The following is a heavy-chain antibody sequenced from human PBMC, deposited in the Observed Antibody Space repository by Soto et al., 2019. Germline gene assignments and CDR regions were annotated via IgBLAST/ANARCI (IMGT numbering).Heavy chain of an antibody. CDR1: GGSFSSSNW. Sequence: PXATLSLTFIVSGGSFSSSNWWSWFRQPPGKGLEWIGEIYHSGSTTYNPSLKSRATISVDKSENQFSLRLKSVTAADTAVYYCASVGSDYDNSGYYLPWGPGTLVTVSS. J-gene: IGHJ5*02. V-gene: IGHV4-4*02. D-gene: IGHD3-22*01. CDR2: IYHSGST. CDR3: ASVGSDYDNSGYYLP.